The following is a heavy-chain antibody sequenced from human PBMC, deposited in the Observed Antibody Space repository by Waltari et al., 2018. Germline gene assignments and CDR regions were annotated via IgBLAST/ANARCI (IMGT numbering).Heavy chain of an antibody. V-gene: IGHV4-39*07. CDR2: IYYSGGT. J-gene: IGHJ4*02. D-gene: IGHD3-10*01. Sequence: QLQLQESGPGLVKPSETLSLTCTVSGGSISSSSYYWGWIRQPPGKGLEGIGSIYYSGGTYYNPSLKSRVTISVDTSKNQFSLKLSSVTAADTAVYYCARDHGSGSYYPDYWGQGTLVTVSS. CDR3: ARDHGSGSYYPDY. CDR1: GGSISSSSYY.